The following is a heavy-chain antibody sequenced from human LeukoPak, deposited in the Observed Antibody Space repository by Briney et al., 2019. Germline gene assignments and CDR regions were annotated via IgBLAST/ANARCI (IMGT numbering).Heavy chain of an antibody. CDR1: GYTFTSYH. V-gene: IGHV1-46*01. Sequence: VASVKVSCKASGYTFTSYHMHWVRQAPGHGLEWMGLINPSGGGTSYAQKFQGRVTMTSDTSTSTVYMELSSLRSEDTAVYYCARARVMATIRPYFDHWGQGTLVIVSS. J-gene: IGHJ4*02. D-gene: IGHD5-24*01. CDR2: INPSGGGT. CDR3: ARARVMATIRPYFDH.